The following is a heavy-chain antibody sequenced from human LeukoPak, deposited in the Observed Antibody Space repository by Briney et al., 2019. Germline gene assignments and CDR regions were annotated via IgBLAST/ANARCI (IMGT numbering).Heavy chain of an antibody. V-gene: IGHV3-23*01. CDR1: GFTFISYA. Sequence: GGSLRLSCAASGFTFISYAMSWVRQAPEKGLEWVSAISASGDSTFYADSVKGRFTISRDNSKNTVYMQMNSLRAEDTAVYYCAKDPSHGAFDIWGQGTMVTVSS. CDR2: ISASGDST. CDR3: AKDPSHGAFDI. J-gene: IGHJ3*02.